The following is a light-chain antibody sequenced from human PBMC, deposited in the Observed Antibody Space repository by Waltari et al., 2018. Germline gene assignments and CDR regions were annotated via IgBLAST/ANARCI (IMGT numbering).Light chain of an antibody. CDR1: NIETKS. V-gene: IGLV3-21*04. CDR2: YDT. J-gene: IGLJ3*02. Sequence: YVLTQPPSVSVAPGTKATLTCGGENIETKSVNWYQQKPGQAPVLVLFYDTDRPSGIPARFSGSNSGNTATLTISWVEAGDEADYHCQVWDDTTNSGVFGGGTRLTVL. CDR3: QVWDDTTNSGV.